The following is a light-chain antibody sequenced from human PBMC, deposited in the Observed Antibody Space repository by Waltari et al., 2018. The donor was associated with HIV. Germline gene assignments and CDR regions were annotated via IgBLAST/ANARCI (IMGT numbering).Light chain of an antibody. CDR1: PSVLYSSNNKNY. V-gene: IGKV4-1*01. CDR3: QQYYSTSWT. CDR2: WAS. J-gene: IGKJ1*01. Sequence: DIVMTQSPDSLAVSLGERATINCQSRPSVLYSSNNKNYLAWYQQKPGQPPKLLIYWASTRESGVPDRFSGSGSGTDFTLTISSLQAEDVAVYYCQQYYSTSWTFGQGTKVEIK.